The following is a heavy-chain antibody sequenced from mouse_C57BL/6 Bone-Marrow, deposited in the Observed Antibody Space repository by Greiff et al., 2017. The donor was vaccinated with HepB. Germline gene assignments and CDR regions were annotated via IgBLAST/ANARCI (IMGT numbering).Heavy chain of an antibody. J-gene: IGHJ3*01. D-gene: IGHD2-3*01. V-gene: IGHV1-15*01. CDR1: GYTFTDYE. CDR3: TRSDDGYYRYWFAY. Sequence: QVQLQQSGAELVRPGASVTLSCKASGYTFTDYEMHWVKQTPVHGLEWIGAIDPETGGTAYNQKFKGKAILTADKSSSTAYMELSSLTSEDSAVYYCTRSDDGYYRYWFAYWGQGTRVTVSA. CDR2: IDPETGGT.